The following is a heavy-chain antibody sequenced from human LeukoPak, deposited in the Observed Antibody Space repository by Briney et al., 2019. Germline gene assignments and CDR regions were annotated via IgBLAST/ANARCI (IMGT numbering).Heavy chain of an antibody. D-gene: IGHD3-10*01. J-gene: IGHJ4*02. Sequence: SETLSLTCTVSGGSISSRTYYWGWIRQPPGKGLEWIGTIYYSGTTYYNPSLKSRVTISVDTSKDQFSLKLSSVTAADTAVYYCAGFDSGSYLYFDYWGQGTLVTVSS. V-gene: IGHV4-39*07. CDR2: IYYSGTT. CDR1: GGSISSRTYY. CDR3: AGFDSGSYLYFDY.